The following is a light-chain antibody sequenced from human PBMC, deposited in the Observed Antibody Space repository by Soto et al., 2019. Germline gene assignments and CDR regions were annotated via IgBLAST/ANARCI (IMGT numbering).Light chain of an antibody. J-gene: IGLJ2*01. CDR3: ASWDDYLSGVV. CDR1: SSNIGTNY. V-gene: IGLV1-47*01. CDR2: RNN. Sequence: QTVVPQPPSASGTPGQRVSISCSGSSSNIGTNYVYWYQQFPGTAPKLLIYRNNQRPSGVPDRFSGSKSGTSASLAISGLRSEDEGDYYCASWDDYLSGVVLGGGTKLTVL.